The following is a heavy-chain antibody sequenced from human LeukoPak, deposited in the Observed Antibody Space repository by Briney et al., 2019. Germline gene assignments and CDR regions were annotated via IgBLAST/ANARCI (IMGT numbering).Heavy chain of an antibody. CDR3: ARLPYCSTTSCYYWFDP. J-gene: IGHJ5*02. D-gene: IGHD2-2*01. V-gene: IGHV4-59*08. CDR1: GDSIRSYY. Sequence: SETLSLTCTVSGDSIRSYYWSWIRQPPGXGLEWIGYIYYSGSTKYNPSLKSRVTISVDTSKNQFSLKLSSVTAADTAVYYCARLPYCSTTSCYYWFDPWGQGTLVTVSS. CDR2: IYYSGST.